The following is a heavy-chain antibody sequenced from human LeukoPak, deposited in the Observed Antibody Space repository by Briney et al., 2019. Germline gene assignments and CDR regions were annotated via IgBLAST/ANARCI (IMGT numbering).Heavy chain of an antibody. V-gene: IGHV4-34*01. J-gene: IGHJ6*03. CDR1: GGPFSGYY. D-gene: IGHD4-11*01. Sequence: SETLSLTCAVYGGPFSGYYWSRIRQPPGKGLEWIGEINHSGSTNYKPSLKSRVTISVDTSKNQFSLKLSSVTAADTAVYYCARVFDYSRGYYYYYYMDVWDKGTPFTVSS. CDR3: ARVFDYSRGYYYYYYMDV. CDR2: INHSGST.